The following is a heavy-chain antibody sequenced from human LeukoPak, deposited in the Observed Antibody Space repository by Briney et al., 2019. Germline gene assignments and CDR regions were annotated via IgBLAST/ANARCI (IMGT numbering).Heavy chain of an antibody. J-gene: IGHJ4*02. V-gene: IGHV1-69*04. Sequence: ASVKVSCKASGGTFSSYAISWVRQAPGQGLEWMGRIIPILGIANYAQKFQGRVTITADKSTSTAYMELSSLRSEDTAVYYCARVDGGYYFDYWGQGTLVTVSS. D-gene: IGHD4-23*01. CDR1: GGTFSSYA. CDR3: ARVDGGYYFDY. CDR2: IIPILGIA.